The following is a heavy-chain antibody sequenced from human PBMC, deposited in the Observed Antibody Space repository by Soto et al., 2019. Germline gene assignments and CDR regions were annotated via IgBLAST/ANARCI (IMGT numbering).Heavy chain of an antibody. CDR3: ARLDSSGGYVPHFDY. J-gene: IGHJ4*02. CDR2: IYYSGST. Sequence: SETLSLTCTVSGGSISSSSYYWGWIRQPPGKGLEWIGSIYYSGSTYYNPSLKSRVTISVDTSKNQFSLKLSSVTAADTAVYYCARLDSSGGYVPHFDYWGQGTLVTVSS. V-gene: IGHV4-39*01. CDR1: GGSISSSSYY. D-gene: IGHD6-19*01.